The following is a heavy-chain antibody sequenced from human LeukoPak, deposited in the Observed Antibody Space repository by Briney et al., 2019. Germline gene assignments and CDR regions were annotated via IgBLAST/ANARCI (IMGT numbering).Heavy chain of an antibody. CDR3: AGDVRYASGWSTPES. CDR2: IYSSGSA. J-gene: IGHJ5*02. Sequence: SETLFLTCTVSGGSISDHYWSWIRQPSGKGLEWIGRIYSSGSANYSPSLKSRVSMSVDTSNNYFSLNLTSVTAADTALYFCAGDVRYASGWSTPESWGQGILVTVSS. V-gene: IGHV4-4*07. CDR1: GGSISDHY. D-gene: IGHD6-19*01.